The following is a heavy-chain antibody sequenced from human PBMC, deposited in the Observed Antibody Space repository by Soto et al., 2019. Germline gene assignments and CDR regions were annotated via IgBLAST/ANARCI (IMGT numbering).Heavy chain of an antibody. CDR3: ASSSQSYYDFWSGYSQYYYYGMDV. V-gene: IGHV5-51*01. CDR1: GYSFTSYW. J-gene: IGHJ6*02. CDR2: IYPGDSDT. Sequence: HGESLKISCKGSGYSFTSYWIGWVRQMPGKGLEWMGIIYPGDSDTRYSPSFQGQVTISADKSISTAYLQWSSLKASDTAMYYCASSSQSYYDFWSGYSQYYYYGMDVWGQGTTVTVSS. D-gene: IGHD3-3*01.